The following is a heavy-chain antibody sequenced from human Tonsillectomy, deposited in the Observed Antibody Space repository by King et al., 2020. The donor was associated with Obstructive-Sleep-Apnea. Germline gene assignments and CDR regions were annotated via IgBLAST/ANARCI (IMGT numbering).Heavy chain of an antibody. Sequence: QLVQSGAEVKKPGASVKVSCKASGYTFSSADINWVRQATGQGLEWMGWMNTNSGNSGYVQKFQGRVTMTRDPPISTAYLELRTLRSEDTAVYYCARGSSRSFDIWGQGTLVTVSS. D-gene: IGHD2-2*01. CDR3: ARGSSRSFDI. CDR2: MNTNSGNS. V-gene: IGHV1-8*01. CDR1: GYTFSSAD. J-gene: IGHJ4*02.